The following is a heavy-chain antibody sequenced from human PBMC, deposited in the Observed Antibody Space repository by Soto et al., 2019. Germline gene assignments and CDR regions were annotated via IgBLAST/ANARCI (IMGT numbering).Heavy chain of an antibody. Sequence: ASVKVSCKASGGTFSSYTISWVRQAPGQGLEWMGRIIPILGIANYAQKFQGRVTITADKSTSTAYMELSSLRSEDTAVYYCARSVRGDRVAASGLFDYWGQGTLVTVSS. J-gene: IGHJ4*02. CDR1: GGTFSSYT. CDR3: ARSVRGDRVAASGLFDY. D-gene: IGHD6-19*01. V-gene: IGHV1-69*02. CDR2: IIPILGIA.